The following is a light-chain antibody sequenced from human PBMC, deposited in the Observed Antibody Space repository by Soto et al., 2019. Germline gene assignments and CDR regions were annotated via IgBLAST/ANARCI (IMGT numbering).Light chain of an antibody. V-gene: IGKV3-11*01. CDR3: QQRSDWLPS. Sequence: TLAPTTHSVNSVERATLPRNAQQIGTSHLAWYQHKPGQAPRLLIYGASRRATGIPARFSGSGSGTDFTLTISSLEPEDFAVYYCQQRSDWLPSFGPGTKVDI. J-gene: IGKJ3*01. CDR2: GAS. CDR1: QIGTSH.